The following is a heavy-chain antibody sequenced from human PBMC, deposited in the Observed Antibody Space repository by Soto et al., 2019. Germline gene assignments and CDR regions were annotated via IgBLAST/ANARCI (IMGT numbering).Heavy chain of an antibody. V-gene: IGHV4-31*03. Sequence: SETLCLTCTVSGGSISSGGYYWSWIRQHPGKGLEWIGYIYYSGSTYYNPSLKSRVTISVDTSKNQFSLKLSSVTAADTAVYYCARDRVAAAGYYYYYGMDVWGQGTTVTVSS. CDR3: ARDRVAAAGYYYYYGMDV. D-gene: IGHD6-13*01. CDR1: GGSISSGGYY. CDR2: IYYSGST. J-gene: IGHJ6*02.